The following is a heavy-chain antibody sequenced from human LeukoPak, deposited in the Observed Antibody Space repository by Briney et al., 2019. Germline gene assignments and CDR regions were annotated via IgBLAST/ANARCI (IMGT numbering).Heavy chain of an antibody. CDR1: GFTFSNFA. D-gene: IGHD3-9*01. V-gene: IGHV3-23*01. CDR3: AKLAIYDILTGYYKNWFDP. Sequence: GGSLRLSCAASGFTFSNFAMTWVRQAPGKGLEWVSGVSGSGDTTYYADSVRGRFTISRENSKNILYLQMNSLRAEDTALYFCAKLAIYDILTGYYKNWFDPWGQGTLVSVSS. J-gene: IGHJ5*02. CDR2: VSGSGDTT.